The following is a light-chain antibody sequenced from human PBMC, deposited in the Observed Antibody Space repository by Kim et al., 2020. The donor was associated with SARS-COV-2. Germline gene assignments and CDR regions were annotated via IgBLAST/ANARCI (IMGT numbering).Light chain of an antibody. J-gene: IGLJ3*02. V-gene: IGLV3-1*01. CDR2: QDS. Sequence: VAQGQTASIPGSGDKLGDTYACWYQQKPGQSPVLVIYQDSKRPSGIPERFSGSNSGNTATLTISGTQARDEADYYCQAWDSSTAWVFGGGTQLTVL. CDR1: KLGDTY. CDR3: QAWDSSTAWV.